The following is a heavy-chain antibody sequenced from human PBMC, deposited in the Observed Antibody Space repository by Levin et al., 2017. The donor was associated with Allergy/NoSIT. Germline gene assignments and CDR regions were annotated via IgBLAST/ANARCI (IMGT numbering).Heavy chain of an antibody. D-gene: IGHD6-6*01. CDR3: ARTSSRRGRLPSRKYTWFDP. V-gene: IGHV4-34*01. J-gene: IGHJ5*02. CDR1: GGSLSGYS. Sequence: SETLSLTCAVYGGSLSGYSWTWIRQSPRKGLEWIGEINYSGSVNFNPSLKSRAAMSLDTSKNQFSLTLGSVTAADTAVYFCARTSSRRGRLPSRKYTWFDPWGQGTLVSVSS. CDR2: INYSGSV.